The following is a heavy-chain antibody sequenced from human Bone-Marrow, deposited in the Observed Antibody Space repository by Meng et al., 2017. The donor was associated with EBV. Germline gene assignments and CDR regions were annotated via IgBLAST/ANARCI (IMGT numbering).Heavy chain of an antibody. Sequence: EVQLVESGGXLVKPGGSLRVSCAASGFTFSSYSMNWVRQAPGKGLEWVSSISSSSSYIYYADSVKGRFTISRDNAKNSLYLQMNSLRAEDTAVYYCARGGGYSGYDDDYWGQGTLVTVSS. CDR2: ISSSSSYI. D-gene: IGHD5-12*01. CDR3: ARGGGYSGYDDDY. CDR1: GFTFSSYS. J-gene: IGHJ4*02. V-gene: IGHV3-21*01.